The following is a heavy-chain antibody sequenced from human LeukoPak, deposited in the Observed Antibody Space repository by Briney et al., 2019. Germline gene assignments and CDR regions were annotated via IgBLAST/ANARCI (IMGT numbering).Heavy chain of an antibody. V-gene: IGHV3-43*02. CDR1: GFSFEDYT. CDR3: VKVHKRGWIISYIFDS. J-gene: IGHJ4*02. D-gene: IGHD6-19*01. Sequence: GGSLRLSCVASGFSFEDYTMHWVRQAPGKGLEWVSLISGDGENTYYADSVKGRFTISRDNSKSSLFLQLRSLRTEDTALYYCVKVHKRGWIISYIFDSWGQGTLVTVSS. CDR2: ISGDGENT.